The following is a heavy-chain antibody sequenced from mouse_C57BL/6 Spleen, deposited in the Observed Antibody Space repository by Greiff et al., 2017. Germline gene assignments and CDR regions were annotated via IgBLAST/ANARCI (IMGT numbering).Heavy chain of an antibody. V-gene: IGHV1-15*01. CDR2: IDPETGGT. CDR1: GYTFTDYE. Sequence: VQLQQSGAELVRPGASVTLSCKASGYTFTDYEMNWVKQTPVHGLEWIGAIDPETGGTAYNQKFKGKAILTADKSSSAAYMELRSLTSEDSAVYYCTILYDYDGYYFDYWGQGTTLTVSS. D-gene: IGHD2-4*01. J-gene: IGHJ2*01. CDR3: TILYDYDGYYFDY.